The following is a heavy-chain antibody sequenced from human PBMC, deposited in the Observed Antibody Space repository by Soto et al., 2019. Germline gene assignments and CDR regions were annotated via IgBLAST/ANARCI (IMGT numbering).Heavy chain of an antibody. CDR1: GGSFSAYY. Sequence: ASETLSLTCDVYGGSFSAYYWTWIRQPPGKGLEWIGEINHSGSTNYNPSLKSRVTISLDTSKNQFSLKLTSVTAADTAVYYCAREKTYYDILTGYYWFDPWGQGTLVTVSS. V-gene: IGHV4-34*01. J-gene: IGHJ5*02. CDR2: INHSGST. D-gene: IGHD3-9*01. CDR3: AREKTYYDILTGYYWFDP.